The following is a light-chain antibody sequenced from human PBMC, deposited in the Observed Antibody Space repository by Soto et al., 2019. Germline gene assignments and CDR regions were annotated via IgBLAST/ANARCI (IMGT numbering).Light chain of an antibody. V-gene: IGLV7-46*01. Sequence: QAVVTQEPSLTVSPGGTVTLTCGSNTGAVTSGHYPYWIQQKPGQAPRTLIYDTSKKHSWTPGRFSGSLLGGKAALTLSGAQPEDEADYYCFLSYNGVLVVFGGGTKLTV. CDR3: FLSYNGVLVV. J-gene: IGLJ2*01. CDR1: TGAVTSGHY. CDR2: DTS.